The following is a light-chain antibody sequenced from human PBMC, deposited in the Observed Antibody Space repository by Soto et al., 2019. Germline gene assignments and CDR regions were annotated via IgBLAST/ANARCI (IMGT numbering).Light chain of an antibody. J-gene: IGKJ2*01. Sequence: DIQMTQSPSTLSASVGDRVTITCRASPSFSRWLAWYQQKPGKAPKLLIYDASTLQSGVPSRFSGSGSGTDFTLTSSSVQPDDFAIYYCQQFYSYPNTFGQGTKVEIK. CDR2: DAS. CDR3: QQFYSYPNT. CDR1: PSFSRW. V-gene: IGKV1-5*01.